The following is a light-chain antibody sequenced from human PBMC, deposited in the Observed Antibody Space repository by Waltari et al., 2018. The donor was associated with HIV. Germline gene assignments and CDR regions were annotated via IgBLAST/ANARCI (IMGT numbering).Light chain of an antibody. V-gene: IGLV3-19*01. J-gene: IGLJ2*01. Sequence: SSELTQDPAVSVALGQTVRITCQGDSLRSYYASWYQQKPGQAPVLVIYGKNHRPSGIPDRCSGSSSRTTASLTITGAQAEDEADYYCNSRDSSGNLVVFGGGTKLTVL. CDR2: GKN. CDR1: SLRSYY. CDR3: NSRDSSGNLVV.